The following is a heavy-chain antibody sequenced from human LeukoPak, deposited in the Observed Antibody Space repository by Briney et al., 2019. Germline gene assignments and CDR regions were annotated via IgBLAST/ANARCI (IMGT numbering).Heavy chain of an antibody. CDR3: ARDALIAAQKDY. CDR1: GFTVSSNS. V-gene: IGHV3-53*01. J-gene: IGHJ4*02. CDR2: IYSDNT. Sequence: PGGSLRLSCTVSGFTVSSNSMSWVRQAPGKGLEWVSFIYSDNTHYSDSVKGRFTISRDNSKNTLYLQMNSLRAEDTAVYYCARDALIAAQKDYWGQGTLVTVSS. D-gene: IGHD6-13*01.